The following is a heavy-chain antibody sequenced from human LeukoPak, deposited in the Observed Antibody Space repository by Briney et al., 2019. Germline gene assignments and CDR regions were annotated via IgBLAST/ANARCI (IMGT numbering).Heavy chain of an antibody. CDR2: ISNDGMRK. V-gene: IGHV3-30*04. J-gene: IGHJ4*02. Sequence: GGSLRLSCAASGFTFSRSAMHWVRQPPGKGLEWMAVISNDGMRKFHADSVKGRFTISRDNSKNTLYLQMDSLTTEDTALYYCARRREGYNPELDYWGQGTLVTVSS. CDR3: ARRREGYNPELDY. D-gene: IGHD5-24*01. CDR1: GFTFSRSA.